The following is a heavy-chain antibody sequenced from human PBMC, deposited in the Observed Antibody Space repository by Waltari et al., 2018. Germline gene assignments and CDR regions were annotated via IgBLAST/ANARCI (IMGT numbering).Heavy chain of an antibody. J-gene: IGHJ4*02. CDR1: GFPFSRYW. Sequence: EVPLVESGGGLVQPGGSLRLSCAASGFPFSRYWMNWVRQAPGKGLEWVANIRPDGNEKYYVDSVKGRLTISRDNAKNSLYLQMNSLRVEDTAVYFCARDPSYGAIDYWGQGTLVTVSS. D-gene: IGHD4-17*01. V-gene: IGHV3-7*01. CDR2: IRPDGNEK. CDR3: ARDPSYGAIDY.